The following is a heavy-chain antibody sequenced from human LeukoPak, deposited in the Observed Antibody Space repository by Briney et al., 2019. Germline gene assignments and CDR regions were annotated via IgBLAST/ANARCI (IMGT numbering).Heavy chain of an antibody. D-gene: IGHD2-15*01. CDR3: ARGYRVSQSQRKKYCSGGSCPRGYSYGYDY. CDR1: GGSISSGDYY. V-gene: IGHV4-30-4*01. J-gene: IGHJ4*02. Sequence: PSETLSLTCTVSGGSISSGDYYWSWIRQPPGKGLEWIGYIYYSGSTYYNPSLKSRVTISVDTSKNQFSLKLSSVTAADTAVYYCARGYRVSQSQRKKYCSGGSCPRGYSYGYDYWGQGTLVTVSS. CDR2: IYYSGST.